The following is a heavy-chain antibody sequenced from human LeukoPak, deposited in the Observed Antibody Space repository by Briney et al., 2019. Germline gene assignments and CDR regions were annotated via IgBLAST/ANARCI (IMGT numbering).Heavy chain of an antibody. V-gene: IGHV1-69*10. Sequence: SVKVSCKASGGTFSDYALNWVRQAPGQGLEWMGVFIPILGTANSTQKFQDRVTITADISANTVYMELSSLRSEDTAVYFCAGIPVFGVVLHQEPVWGKGTTVTVSS. CDR3: AGIPVFGVVLHQEPV. CDR2: FIPILGTA. CDR1: GGTFSDYA. D-gene: IGHD3-3*01. J-gene: IGHJ6*04.